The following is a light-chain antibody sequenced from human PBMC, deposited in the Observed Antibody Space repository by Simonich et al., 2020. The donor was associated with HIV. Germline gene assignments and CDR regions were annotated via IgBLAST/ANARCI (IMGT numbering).Light chain of an antibody. CDR3: QQYNNWPPWT. V-gene: IGKV3-15*01. J-gene: IGKJ1*01. Sequence: EIVMTQSPATLSVSPGERATLSGRARQSVSSNLAWYQKKPGQAPRLLIYGASTRATGIPARFSGSGSGTEFTLTISSMQSEDFAVYYCQQYNNWPPWTFGQGTKVEIK. CDR2: GAS. CDR1: QSVSSN.